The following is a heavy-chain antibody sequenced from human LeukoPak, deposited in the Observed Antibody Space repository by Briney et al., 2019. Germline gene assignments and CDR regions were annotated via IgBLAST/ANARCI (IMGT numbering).Heavy chain of an antibody. Sequence: GGSLRLSCAASGFTFSSYAMSWVRQAPGKGLEWVSAISGSGGSTYYADSVKGRFTISRDNSKSTLYLQMNSLRAEDTAVYYCARGEQEMATMSIDYWGQGTLVTVSS. J-gene: IGHJ4*02. CDR2: ISGSGGST. CDR1: GFTFSSYA. CDR3: ARGEQEMATMSIDY. V-gene: IGHV3-23*01. D-gene: IGHD5-24*01.